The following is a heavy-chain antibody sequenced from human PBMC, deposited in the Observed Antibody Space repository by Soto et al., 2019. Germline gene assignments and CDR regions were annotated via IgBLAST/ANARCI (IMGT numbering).Heavy chain of an antibody. V-gene: IGHV4-39*01. CDR2: IYYSGST. J-gene: IGHJ4*02. Sequence: WETLSLTGTVSGGSISSSSYYWGWIRQPPGKGLEWIGSIYYSGSTYYNPSLKSRVTISVDTSKNQFSLKLSSVTAADTAVYYCARLYYYDSSGYWGLFDYWGQGTLVTVSS. CDR1: GGSISSSSYY. CDR3: ARLYYYDSSGYWGLFDY. D-gene: IGHD3-22*01.